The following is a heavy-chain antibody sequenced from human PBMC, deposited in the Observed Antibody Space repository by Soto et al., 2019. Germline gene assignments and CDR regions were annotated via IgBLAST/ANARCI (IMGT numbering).Heavy chain of an antibody. CDR1: GFTFDYNA. CDR3: AISQDRGGRTTFIY. CDR2: INWKSDI. D-gene: IGHD3-16*01. Sequence: GGSLRLSCAVSGFTFDYNAMHWVRQSPEKGLEWVSGINWKSDIGYADSVKGRFTISRDNAENSLYLQMNSPRAEDTALYYCAISQDRGGRTTFIYWGQGTQVTVSS. V-gene: IGHV3-9*01. J-gene: IGHJ4*02.